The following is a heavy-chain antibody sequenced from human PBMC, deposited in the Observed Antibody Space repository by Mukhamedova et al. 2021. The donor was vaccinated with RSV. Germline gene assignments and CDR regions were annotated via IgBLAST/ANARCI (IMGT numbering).Heavy chain of an antibody. J-gene: IGHJ6*03. CDR3: TSRTYCSSTSCYYYYYMDV. D-gene: IGHD2-2*01. Sequence: VGRIRSKANSYATAYAASVKGRFTIPRDDSKNTAYLQMNSLKTEDTAVYYCTSRTYCSSTSCYYYYYMDVWGKGTTVTVSS. V-gene: IGHV3-73*01. CDR2: IRSKANSYAT.